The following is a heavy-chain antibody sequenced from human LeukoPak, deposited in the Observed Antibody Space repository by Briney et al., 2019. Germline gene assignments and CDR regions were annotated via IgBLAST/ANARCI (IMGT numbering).Heavy chain of an antibody. CDR2: INHSGST. CDR3: ARDAEWELLDYYYYYMDV. D-gene: IGHD1-26*01. J-gene: IGHJ6*03. V-gene: IGHV4-39*07. Sequence: PSETLSLTCTVSGGFISSGSYYWSWIRQPPGKGLEWIGEINHSGSTNYNPSLKSRVTISVDTSKNQFSLKLSSVTAADTAVYYCARDAEWELLDYYYYYMDVWGKGTTVTVSS. CDR1: GGFISSGSYY.